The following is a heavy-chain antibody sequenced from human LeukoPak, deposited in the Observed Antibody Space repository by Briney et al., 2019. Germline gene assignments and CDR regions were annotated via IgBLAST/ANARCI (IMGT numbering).Heavy chain of an antibody. V-gene: IGHV4-31*03. J-gene: IGHJ5*02. Sequence: SETLSLTCTVSGGSISSGGYYWSWIRQHPGKGLEWIGYIYYSGSTYYNPSLKSRVTISVDTSKNQFSLKLSSVTAADTAVYYCARGYDSSGYYYRYRWFDPWGQGTLVTVSS. CDR1: GGSISSGGYY. D-gene: IGHD3-22*01. CDR2: IYYSGST. CDR3: ARGYDSSGYYYRYRWFDP.